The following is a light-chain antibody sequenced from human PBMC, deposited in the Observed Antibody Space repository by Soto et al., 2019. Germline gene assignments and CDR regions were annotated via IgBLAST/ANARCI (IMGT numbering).Light chain of an antibody. J-gene: IGLJ3*02. CDR3: SSYTTSGAYIV. CDR2: EVS. Sequence: QSALTQPASVSGSPGQSITISCTGTSSDVGAHNYVSWYQQHPGEAPKLIIYEVSYRPSGVADRFSGSKSRNTASLTISGLQAEDEADYYCSSYTTSGAYIVFGGGTKLTVL. CDR1: SSDVGAHNY. V-gene: IGLV2-14*01.